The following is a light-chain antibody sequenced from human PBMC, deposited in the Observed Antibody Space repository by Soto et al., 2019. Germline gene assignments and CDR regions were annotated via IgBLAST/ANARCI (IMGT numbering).Light chain of an antibody. CDR1: VSDVGGYDS. CDR2: GVN. V-gene: IGLV2-14*03. J-gene: IGLJ1*01. Sequence: QSALTQPASVSGSPGQSITISCTGTVSDVGGYDSVSWYQQHPGRAPKLIIYGVNNRPSGVSNRFSASKSADTASLTISGLQAEDEANYYCCSYTTSTTYVFGIGTKVTVL. CDR3: CSYTTSTTYV.